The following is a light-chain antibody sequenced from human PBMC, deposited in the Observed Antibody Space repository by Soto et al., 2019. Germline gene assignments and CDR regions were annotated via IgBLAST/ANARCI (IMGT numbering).Light chain of an antibody. CDR2: DAS. CDR1: QTVRNNY. CDR3: QQYGSSPQT. J-gene: IGKJ1*01. V-gene: IGKV3-20*01. Sequence: EFVLTQSPGTLSLSPGERATLSCRASQTVRNNYLAWYQQKPGQAPRLLIYDASSRATGIPDRFSGGGSGTDFTLTISRLEPEDFAVYYGQQYGSSPQTFGQGTKVYIK.